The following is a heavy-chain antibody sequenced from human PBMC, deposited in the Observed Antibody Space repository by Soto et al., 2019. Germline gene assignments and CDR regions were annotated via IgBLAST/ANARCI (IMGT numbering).Heavy chain of an antibody. J-gene: IGHJ3*02. CDR3: ARVGLRYFGWLSEDVGAFDI. V-gene: IGHV4-30-4*01. D-gene: IGHD3-9*01. CDR1: GGSISSGDYY. Sequence: QVQLQESGPGLVKPSQTLSLTCTVSGGSISSGDYYWSWIRQPPGKGREWIGYIYYSGSTYHNPSRNSRVTISVDTSKNQFSLKLSSVTAADTAVYYCARVGLRYFGWLSEDVGAFDIWGQGTMVTVSS. CDR2: IYYSGST.